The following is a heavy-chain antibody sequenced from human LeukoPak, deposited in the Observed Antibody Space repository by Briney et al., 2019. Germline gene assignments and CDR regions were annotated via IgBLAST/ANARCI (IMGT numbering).Heavy chain of an antibody. J-gene: IGHJ4*02. CDR2: ISHSGIT. D-gene: IGHD4-17*01. Sequence: SETLSLTCAVSSGSLSGYSWGWIRQPPGKGLEWVGEISHSGITNYNASLESRVTISLKKSEIQFSLMLSSVTAADTAVYYCTRQSGTVTPIDYWSQGTLVTVSS. V-gene: IGHV4-34*01. CDR3: TRQSGTVTPIDY. CDR1: SGSLSGYS.